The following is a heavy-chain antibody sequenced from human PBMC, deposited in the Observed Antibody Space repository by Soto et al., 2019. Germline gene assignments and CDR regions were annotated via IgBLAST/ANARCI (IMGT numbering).Heavy chain of an antibody. J-gene: IGHJ4*02. D-gene: IGHD5-12*01. Sequence: ASVKVSCKVSGYTLTELSMHWVRHAPGQGLEWLGIINPSGGSTSYAQKFQGRVTMTRDTSTSTVYMELSSLRSEDTAVYYCARGEMATIFSTENYFDYWGQGTLVTVSS. CDR1: GYTLTELS. CDR3: ARGEMATIFSTENYFDY. CDR2: INPSGGST. V-gene: IGHV1-46*01.